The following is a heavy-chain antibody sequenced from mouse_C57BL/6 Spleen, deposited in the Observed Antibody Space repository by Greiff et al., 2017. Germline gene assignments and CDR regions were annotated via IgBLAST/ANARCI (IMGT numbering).Heavy chain of an antibody. Sequence: QVQLQQSGAELVRPGASVTLSCKASGYTFTDYEMHWVKQTPVHGLKWIGAIDPETGGTAYNQKFKGKAILTADKSSSTAYMELRSLTSEDSAVYYCTRYTTVVATGAMDYWGQGTSVTVSS. CDR2: IDPETGGT. D-gene: IGHD1-1*01. CDR1: GYTFTDYE. J-gene: IGHJ4*01. V-gene: IGHV1-15*01. CDR3: TRYTTVVATGAMDY.